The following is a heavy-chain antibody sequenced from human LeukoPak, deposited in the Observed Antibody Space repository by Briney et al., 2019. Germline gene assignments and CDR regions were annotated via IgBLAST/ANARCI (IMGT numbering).Heavy chain of an antibody. D-gene: IGHD2-15*01. CDR3: ARHIDCSGGSCFDY. V-gene: IGHV4-39*01. CDR2: INHSGST. J-gene: IGHJ4*02. CDR1: GGSISTSNYY. Sequence: KASETLSLTCTVSGGSISTSNYYWSWIRQPPGKGLEWIGEINHSGSTNYNPPLKSRVTISVDTSKNQFSLKLSSVTAADTAVYYCARHIDCSGGSCFDYWGQGTLVTVSS.